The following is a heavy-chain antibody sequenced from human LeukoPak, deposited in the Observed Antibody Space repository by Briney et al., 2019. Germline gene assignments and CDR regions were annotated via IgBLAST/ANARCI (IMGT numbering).Heavy chain of an antibody. J-gene: IGHJ1*01. Sequence: SVKVSCKASGGTFSSYAISWVRQAPGQGLERMGGIIPIFGTANYAQKFQGRVTITADESTSTAYMELSSLRSEDTAVYYCARSTTYSSGWYSYFQHWGQGTLVTVSS. CDR3: ARSTTYSSGWYSYFQH. CDR1: GGTFSSYA. CDR2: IIPIFGTA. V-gene: IGHV1-69*01. D-gene: IGHD6-19*01.